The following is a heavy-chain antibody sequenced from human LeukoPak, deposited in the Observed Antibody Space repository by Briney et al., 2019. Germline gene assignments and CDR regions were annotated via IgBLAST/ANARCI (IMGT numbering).Heavy chain of an antibody. D-gene: IGHD5-12*01. CDR1: GFTFSSYS. CDR3: ARVPVDIVASDYYHMDV. CDR2: ISSSSSYI. Sequence: PGGSLRLSCAASGFTFSSYSMSWVRQAPGKGLEWVSSISSSSSYIYYADSVKGRFTISRDNAKNSLYLQMNSLRAEDTVVYYCARVPVDIVASDYYHMDVWGKGTTVTVS. J-gene: IGHJ6*03. V-gene: IGHV3-21*01.